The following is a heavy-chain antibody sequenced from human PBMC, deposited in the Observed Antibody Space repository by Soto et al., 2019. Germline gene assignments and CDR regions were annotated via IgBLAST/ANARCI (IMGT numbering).Heavy chain of an antibody. CDR1: GYTFTSYA. Sequence: QVQLVQSGAEAKKPGASVKVSCKASGYTFTSYAMHWVRQAPGQRLEWMGWINAGNGNTKYSQKFQGRVTITRDTSASTAYMELSSLRSEDTAVYYCARVGWYSGSYLGWYFDLWGRGTLVTVSS. V-gene: IGHV1-3*01. CDR3: ARVGWYSGSYLGWYFDL. D-gene: IGHD1-26*01. J-gene: IGHJ2*01. CDR2: INAGNGNT.